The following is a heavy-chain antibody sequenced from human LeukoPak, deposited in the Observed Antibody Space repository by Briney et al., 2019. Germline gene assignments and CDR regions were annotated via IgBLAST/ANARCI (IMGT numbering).Heavy chain of an antibody. CDR2: LYYGVNT. J-gene: IGHJ6*03. Sequence: PSATLSLTCTVSGDSVTTTNFYWGWIRQAPGKGLEWIGSLYYGVNTYYKPSLKSRVTISVDTSLNQFSLILASVTAADTGVYYCARLRVQQLASSYYMDVWGKGTTVTVSS. D-gene: IGHD6-13*01. CDR1: GDSVTTTNFY. CDR3: ARLRVQQLASSYYMDV. V-gene: IGHV4-39*01.